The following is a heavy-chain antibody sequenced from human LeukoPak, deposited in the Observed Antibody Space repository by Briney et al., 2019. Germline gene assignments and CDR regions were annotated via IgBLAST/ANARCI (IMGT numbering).Heavy chain of an antibody. CDR2: IKEDGTKK. CDR1: GFTFNTFW. J-gene: IGHJ5*02. V-gene: IGHV3-7*01. Sequence: GGSLRLSCAASGFTFNTFWMSRVRQTPGKGLEWVVNIKEDGTKKYYVDSVKGRFTISRDNAENSLYLQMNSLRAEDTAVYYCARDAAGYDPWGQGTLVTVSS. CDR3: ARDAAGYDP. D-gene: IGHD6-13*01.